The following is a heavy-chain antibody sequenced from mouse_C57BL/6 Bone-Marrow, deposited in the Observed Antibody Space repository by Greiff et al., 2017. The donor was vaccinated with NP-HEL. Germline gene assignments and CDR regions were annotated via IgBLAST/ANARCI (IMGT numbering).Heavy chain of an antibody. V-gene: IGHV1-82*01. CDR2: IYPGDGDT. J-gene: IGHJ1*03. CDR3: ARYPITTVVARWYFDG. CDR1: GYAFSSSW. D-gene: IGHD1-1*01. Sequence: VQLQQSGPELVKPGASVKISCKASGYAFSSSWMSWVKQRPGKGLEWIGRIYPGDGDTNYNGKFKGKATLTADKSSSTAYMQLSSLTSEDSAVYFCARYPITTVVARWYFDGWGTGTTVTVSS.